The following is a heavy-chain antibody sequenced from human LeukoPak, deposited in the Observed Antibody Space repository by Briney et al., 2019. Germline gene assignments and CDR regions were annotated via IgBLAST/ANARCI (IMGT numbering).Heavy chain of an antibody. V-gene: IGHV4-59*01. CDR1: GGSISSYY. CDR3: ARAGCSSTSCYPDYYYYYYMDV. Sequence: SETLSLTCTVSGGSISSYYWSWIRQPPGKGLEWIGYIYYSGSTNYNPSLKSRVTISVDTSKNQFSLKLSSVTAADTAVYYCARAGCSSTSCYPDYYYYYYMDVWGKGTTVTVSS. CDR2: IYYSGST. J-gene: IGHJ6*03. D-gene: IGHD2-2*01.